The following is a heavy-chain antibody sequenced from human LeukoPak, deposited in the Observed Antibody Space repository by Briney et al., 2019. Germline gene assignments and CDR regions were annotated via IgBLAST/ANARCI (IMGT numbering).Heavy chain of an antibody. D-gene: IGHD3-16*01. V-gene: IGHV4-59*01. Sequence: SETLSLTCTVSGGSISSYYWGWIRQPPGKGLECIGYIFHSGSTNSNPSLKSRVTISVDTSKNQFSLKLSSVTAADTAVYYCARSAFGDYSFDYWGQGTLVTVSS. CDR1: GGSISSYY. J-gene: IGHJ4*02. CDR3: ARSAFGDYSFDY. CDR2: IFHSGST.